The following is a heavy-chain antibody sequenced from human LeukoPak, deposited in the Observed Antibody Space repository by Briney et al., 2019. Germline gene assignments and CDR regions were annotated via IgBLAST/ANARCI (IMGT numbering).Heavy chain of an antibody. CDR2: IYYSGNT. Sequence: SEALSLTCTVSGGSISSSSHHWSWVRQPPGKGLEWIGSIYYSGNTYYNPSLKSRVTISVDTSKNQFSLKLTSVTAADTAVYYCTREYSSSSDYWGQGTLVTVSS. V-gene: IGHV4-39*02. J-gene: IGHJ4*02. D-gene: IGHD6-6*01. CDR3: TREYSSSSDY. CDR1: GGSISSSSHH.